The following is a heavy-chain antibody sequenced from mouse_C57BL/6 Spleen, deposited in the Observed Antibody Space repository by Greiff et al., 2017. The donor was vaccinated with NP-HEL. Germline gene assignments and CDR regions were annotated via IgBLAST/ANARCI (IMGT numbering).Heavy chain of an antibody. D-gene: IGHD4-1*01. V-gene: IGHV1-74*01. CDR3: AISYWDSWFAY. J-gene: IGHJ3*01. CDR2: IHPSDSDT. Sequence: QVQLQQPGAELVKPGASVKVSCKASGYTFTSYWMHWVKQRPGQGLEWIGRIHPSDSDTNYNQKFKGKATLTVYTSSSTAYMEVRRLTSEDSAVYYGAISYWDSWFAYWGQGTLVTVSA. CDR1: GYTFTSYW.